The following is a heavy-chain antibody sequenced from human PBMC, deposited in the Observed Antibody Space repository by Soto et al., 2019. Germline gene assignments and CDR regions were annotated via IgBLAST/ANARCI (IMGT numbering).Heavy chain of an antibody. Sequence: SETLSLTCTVSGGSISSYYWSWIRQPPGKGLDWIGYIYYSGSTNYNPSLKSRVTISVDTSKNQFSLKLSSVTAADTSVYYCARIVVIPAAPDYYNYYGVDVWGQGTTVTVSS. CDR3: ARIVVIPAAPDYYNYYGVDV. V-gene: IGHV4-59*08. CDR2: IYYSGST. D-gene: IGHD2-2*01. J-gene: IGHJ6*02. CDR1: GGSISSYY.